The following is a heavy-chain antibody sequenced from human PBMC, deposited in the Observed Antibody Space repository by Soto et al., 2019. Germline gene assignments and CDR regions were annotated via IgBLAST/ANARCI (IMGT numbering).Heavy chain of an antibody. V-gene: IGHV3-30*18. J-gene: IGHJ6*02. D-gene: IGHD6-13*01. Sequence: QVQLVESGGGVVQPGRSLRLSCAASGFTFSSYGMHWVRQAPGKGLEWVAVISYDGSNKYYADSVKGRFTISRDNSKNTLYLQMNSLRAEDTAVYYCAKDPAAAGYYYYYGMDVWGQGTTVTVSS. CDR2: ISYDGSNK. CDR3: AKDPAAAGYYYYYGMDV. CDR1: GFTFSSYG.